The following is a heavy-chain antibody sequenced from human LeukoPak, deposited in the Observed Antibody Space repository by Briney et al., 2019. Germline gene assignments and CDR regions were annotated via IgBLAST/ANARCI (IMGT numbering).Heavy chain of an antibody. J-gene: IGHJ4*01. V-gene: IGHV4-34*01. CDR3: ARLRNY. CDR1: GGAFSGYY. CDR2: INHSGGT. Sequence: SETLSLTCAVYGGAFSGYYCSWIRQSPGRGLEWIGEINHSGGTNYNPSLKSRVTISVDTSKKQFSLKLSSVTAADTAVYYCARLRNYWGQGTLVTVSS.